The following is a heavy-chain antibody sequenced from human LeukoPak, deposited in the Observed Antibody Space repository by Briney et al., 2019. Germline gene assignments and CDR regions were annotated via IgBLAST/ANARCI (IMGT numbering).Heavy chain of an antibody. Sequence: SATLSLTCTVSGGPISSSSYYWGWIRQPPGKGLEWVGIIYYSGSTYYNPSLKSRVTISVDTSKNQFSLKLSSVTAADTAVYYCARSRGYSYHYLPFDYWGQGTLVTVSS. CDR2: IYYSGST. CDR3: ARSRGYSYHYLPFDY. J-gene: IGHJ4*02. D-gene: IGHD5-18*01. V-gene: IGHV4-39*01. CDR1: GGPISSSSYY.